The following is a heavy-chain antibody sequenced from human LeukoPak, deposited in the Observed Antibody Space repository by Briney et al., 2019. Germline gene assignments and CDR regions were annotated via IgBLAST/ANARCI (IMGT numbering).Heavy chain of an antibody. V-gene: IGHV5-51*01. CDR2: IYPGDSDT. CDR3: ARQGGSYFLDAFDI. CDR1: GYSFISYT. Sequence: GVSLKISCEGSGYSFISYTIGWVRQMPGKGLEWMGIIYPGDSDTRYSPSFQGQVTISADKSISTAYLQWSSLKASDTAMYYCARQGGSYFLDAFDIWGQGTMVTVSS. D-gene: IGHD1-26*01. J-gene: IGHJ3*02.